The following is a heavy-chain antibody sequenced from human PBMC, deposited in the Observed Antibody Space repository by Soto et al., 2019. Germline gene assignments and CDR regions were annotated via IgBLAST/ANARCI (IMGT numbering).Heavy chain of an antibody. CDR1: GVTFRSSA. J-gene: IGHJ6*03. V-gene: IGHV3-23*01. CDR3: AKDGNCWDGDYYQYYMDF. Sequence: EVQLLQSGGGLLQPGGYLRLSCVASGVTFRSSAMSWVRQAPGKGLEWVSSISGSGGSIYYADSVKGRFIISRDNSKNTLDLQMNSLRADDTAVYYCAKDGNCWDGDYYQYYMDFWGKGTTVTVSS. D-gene: IGHD1-1*01. CDR2: ISGSGGSI.